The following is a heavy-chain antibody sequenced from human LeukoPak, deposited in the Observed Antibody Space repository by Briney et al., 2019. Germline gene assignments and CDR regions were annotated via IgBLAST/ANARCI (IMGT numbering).Heavy chain of an antibody. D-gene: IGHD4-11*01. V-gene: IGHV1-69*13. CDR2: IIPIFGTA. J-gene: IGHJ6*02. CDR3: ARDNRLSTVPPYYYYYGMDV. Sequence: SVKVSCKASGGTFSSYAISWVRQAPGQGLEWMGGIIPIFGTANYAQKFQGRVTITADESTSTAYMELSSLRSKDTAVYYCARDNRLSTVPPYYYYYGMDVWGQGTTVTVSS. CDR1: GGTFSSYA.